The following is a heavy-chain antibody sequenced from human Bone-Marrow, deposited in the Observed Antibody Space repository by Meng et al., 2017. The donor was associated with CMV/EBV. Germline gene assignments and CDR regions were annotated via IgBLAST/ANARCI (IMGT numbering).Heavy chain of an antibody. CDR3: ASLWDAFDI. CDR2: ISSSSSYI. D-gene: IGHD2-21*01. Sequence: GSLKISCAASGFTFSSYWMHWVRQAPGKGLEWVSSISSSSSYIYYADSVKGRFTISRDNAKNSLYLQMNSLRAEDTAVYYYASLWDAFDIWGQGKMVTVSS. CDR1: GFTFSSYW. J-gene: IGHJ3*02. V-gene: IGHV3-21*01.